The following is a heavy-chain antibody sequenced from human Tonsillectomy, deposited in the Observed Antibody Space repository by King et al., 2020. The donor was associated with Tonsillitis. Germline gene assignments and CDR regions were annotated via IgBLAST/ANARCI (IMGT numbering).Heavy chain of an antibody. V-gene: IGHV1-18*04. J-gene: IGHJ1*01. CDR3: ARELGDYLWGSYRPVY. D-gene: IGHD3-16*02. CDR2: ISAYNGNT. Sequence: QLVQSGAEVKKPGASVKVSCKASGYTFTSYGISWVRQAPGQGLEWMGWISAYNGNTNYAQNIQSRVTMTTDTSTSTAYMEMKSLRSDDTAVYYCARELGDYLWGSYRPVYWGQGTLVTVSS. CDR1: GYTFTSYG.